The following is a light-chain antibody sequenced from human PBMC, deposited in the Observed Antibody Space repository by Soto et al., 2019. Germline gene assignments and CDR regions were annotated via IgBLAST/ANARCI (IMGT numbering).Light chain of an antibody. CDR1: HVVSNY. Sequence: AIRMTQSPSSLSASLGERVTITCRASHVVSNYLAWYQQKPGNAPKALIYAASFLQSGVPSRFSGSGSGTDFSLTISCLQSEDVATYYCQHYYSSPYTFGQGTTLQMK. V-gene: IGKV1-8*01. CDR2: AAS. J-gene: IGKJ2*01. CDR3: QHYYSSPYT.